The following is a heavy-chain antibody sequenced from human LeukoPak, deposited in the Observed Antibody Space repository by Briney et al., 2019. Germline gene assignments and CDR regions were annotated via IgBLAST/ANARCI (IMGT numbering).Heavy chain of an antibody. J-gene: IGHJ3*02. CDR2: ISSSSGTI. V-gene: IGHV3-48*01. D-gene: IGHD3-22*01. Sequence: GGSLRLSCAASGFAFSSYAMSWVRQAPGKGLEWVSYISSSSGTIYYVDSVKGRFTISRDNAKNSLYLQMNSLGVEDTAVYYCARGVYYDTSSYSPGGALDIWGQGTMVTVSS. CDR3: ARGVYYDTSSYSPGGALDI. CDR1: GFAFSSYA.